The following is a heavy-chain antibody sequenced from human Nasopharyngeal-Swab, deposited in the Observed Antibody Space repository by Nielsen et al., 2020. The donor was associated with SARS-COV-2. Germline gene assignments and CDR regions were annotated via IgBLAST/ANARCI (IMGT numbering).Heavy chain of an antibody. D-gene: IGHD3-3*01. CDR2: ISSSGSTI. CDR3: AKGYYDFWSGHY. V-gene: IGHV3-11*04. J-gene: IGHJ4*02. Sequence: WIRQPPGKGLEWVSYISSSGSTIYYADSVKGRFTISRDNAKNSLYLQMNSLRAEDTAVYYCAKGYYDFWSGHYWDQGTLVTVSS.